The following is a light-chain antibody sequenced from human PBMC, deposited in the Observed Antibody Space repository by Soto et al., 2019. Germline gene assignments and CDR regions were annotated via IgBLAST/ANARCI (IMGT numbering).Light chain of an antibody. V-gene: IGKV3-11*01. CDR3: QQRSNWPPYT. Sequence: EIVLTQSPATLYLSPGERATLSCRASQSVSTFLAWYPQKPGQAPRLLISDASNRATGIPARFSGSGSGTDFTLTISSLEPEDFAVYYCQQRSNWPPYTFGQGTKLEIK. CDR2: DAS. CDR1: QSVSTF. J-gene: IGKJ2*01.